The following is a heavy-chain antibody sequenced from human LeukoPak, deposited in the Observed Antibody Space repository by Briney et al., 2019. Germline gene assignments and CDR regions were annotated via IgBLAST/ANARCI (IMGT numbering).Heavy chain of an antibody. CDR2: FSGSGGST. CDR3: ARDPDSGWY. CDR1: GFTFSNYG. D-gene: IGHD6-19*01. J-gene: IGHJ4*02. Sequence: GGSLRLSCAASGFTFSNYGMSWVRQAPGKGLEWVSGFSGSGGSTYYADSVEGRITISRDSSKNTLYLQMNSLRAEDTAVYYCARDPDSGWYGGQGTLVTVSS. V-gene: IGHV3-23*01.